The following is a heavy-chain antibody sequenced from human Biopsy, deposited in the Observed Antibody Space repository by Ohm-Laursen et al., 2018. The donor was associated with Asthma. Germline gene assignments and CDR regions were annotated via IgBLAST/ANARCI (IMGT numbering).Heavy chain of an antibody. Sequence: ASVKVSCKTSGYTFNSAGITWVRQAPGQGLEWMGWISVYNGNTKVAQKLQDRVTMITDTSTNTAYMELRSLRSDDTAGYFCARAVDYSHYYGIDVWGQGTTVTVS. CDR3: ARAVDYSHYYGIDV. CDR2: ISVYNGNT. J-gene: IGHJ6*02. CDR1: GYTFNSAG. V-gene: IGHV1-18*01. D-gene: IGHD3-10*01.